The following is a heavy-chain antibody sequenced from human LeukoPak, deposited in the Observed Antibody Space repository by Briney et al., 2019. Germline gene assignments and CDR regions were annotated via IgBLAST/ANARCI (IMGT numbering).Heavy chain of an antibody. Sequence: PSETLPLTCAVSGGSISSGGYSWSWIRQPPGKGLEWIGYIYHSGSTYYNPSLKSRVTISVDRSKNQFSLKLSSVTAADTAVYYCARIVGARYFDYWGQGTLVTVSS. CDR2: IYHSGST. V-gene: IGHV4-30-2*01. CDR1: GGSISSGGYS. J-gene: IGHJ4*02. CDR3: ARIVGARYFDY. D-gene: IGHD1-26*01.